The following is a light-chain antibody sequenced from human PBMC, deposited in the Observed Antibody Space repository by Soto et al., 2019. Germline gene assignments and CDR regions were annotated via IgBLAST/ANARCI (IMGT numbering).Light chain of an antibody. Sequence: QSALTQPASVSGSPGQSITISCTGTSSDVGGYRYVSWYQQHPGKAPKLMIYDGSNRPSGVSNRFSGSKSGNTASLTISGLQAEDEADYYCSSYTSSSTLGVFGTGTKLTVL. V-gene: IGLV2-14*01. CDR1: SSDVGGYRY. CDR3: SSYTSSSTLGV. J-gene: IGLJ1*01. CDR2: DGS.